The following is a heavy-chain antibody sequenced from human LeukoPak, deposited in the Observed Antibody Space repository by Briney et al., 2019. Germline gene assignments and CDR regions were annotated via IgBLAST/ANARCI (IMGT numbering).Heavy chain of an antibody. CDR1: GFIFNDYY. CDR2: ISRTGNTI. J-gene: IGHJ4*02. D-gene: IGHD4-17*01. Sequence: GGSLRLSCAASGFIFNDYYMSWIRQAPGKGLEWLSYISRTGNTIYYRDSVKGRFTISRDNANNLLHLQMDNLRAEDTAVYYCARDLGSSTVTTAFDYWGQGTLVTVSS. V-gene: IGHV3-11*01. CDR3: ARDLGSSTVTTAFDY.